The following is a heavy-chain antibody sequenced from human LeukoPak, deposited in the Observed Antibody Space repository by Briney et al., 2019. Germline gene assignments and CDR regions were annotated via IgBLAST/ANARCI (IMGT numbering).Heavy chain of an antibody. J-gene: IGHJ6*02. V-gene: IGHV1-2*02. CDR2: INPNSGGT. D-gene: IGHD6-19*01. Sequence: ASVKVSCKASGYTSTGYYMHWVRQAPGQGLEWMGWINPNSGGTNYAQKFQGRVTMTRDTSISTAYMELSRLRSDDTAVYYCARDQQWLVGFYYYGMDVWGQGTTVTVSS. CDR3: ARDQQWLVGFYYYGMDV. CDR1: GYTSTGYY.